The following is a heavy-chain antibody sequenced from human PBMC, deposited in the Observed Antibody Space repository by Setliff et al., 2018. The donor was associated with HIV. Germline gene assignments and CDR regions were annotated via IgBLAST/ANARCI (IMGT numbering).Heavy chain of an antibody. Sequence: SETLSLTCTVSGGSISSSSYYWGWIRQPPGKGLEWIGSIYYSGSTYYNPSLKSRVTMSVDTSKNQFFLKLTSLSAADTAVYYCARDRIEVVVDGPHDVFDVWGRGTTVTVSS. D-gene: IGHD2-15*01. CDR3: ARDRIEVVVDGPHDVFDV. CDR1: GGSISSSSYY. CDR2: IYYSGST. V-gene: IGHV4-39*07. J-gene: IGHJ3*01.